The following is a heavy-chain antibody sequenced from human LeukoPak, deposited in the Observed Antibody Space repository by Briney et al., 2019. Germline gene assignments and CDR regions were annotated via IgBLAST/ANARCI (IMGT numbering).Heavy chain of an antibody. CDR1: GGSFSGYY. CDR3: DRGGSTVTTDYFCY. CDR2: INHSGST. J-gene: IGHJ4*02. V-gene: IGHV4-34*01. Sequence: SETLSLTCAVYGGSFSGYYWSWIRQPPGKGLEWIGEINHSGSTNYNPSLKSRVTISEDTSKNQFSLKLSSVTSADTAGYYCDRGGSTVTTDYFCYWGQGTLVTVS. D-gene: IGHD4-17*01.